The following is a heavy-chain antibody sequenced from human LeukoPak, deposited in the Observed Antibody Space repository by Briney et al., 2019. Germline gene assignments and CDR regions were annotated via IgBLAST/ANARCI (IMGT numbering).Heavy chain of an antibody. CDR2: MNPNSGNT. J-gene: IGHJ6*03. CDR3: ARGRYYYDSSGYYYDYYYYYMDV. CDR1: GYTFTSYD. D-gene: IGHD3-22*01. V-gene: IGHV1-8*01. Sequence: GASVKVSCKASGYTFTSYDINWVRQATGQGLEWMGWMNPNSGNTGYAQKFQGRVTMTRNTSISTAYMELCSLRSEDTAVYYCARGRYYYDSSGYYYDYYYYYMDVWGKGTTVTVSS.